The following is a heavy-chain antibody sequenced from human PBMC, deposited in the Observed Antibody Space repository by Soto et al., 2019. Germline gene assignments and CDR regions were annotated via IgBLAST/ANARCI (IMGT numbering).Heavy chain of an antibody. Sequence: PSETLSLTCAVYGGSFSGYYWSWIRQPPGKGLEWTGEINHSGSTNYNPSLKSRVTISVDTSKNQFSLKLSSVTAADTAVYYCARGRRVGEYGSGRYYYYYYGMDVWGQGTTVTVSS. CDR2: INHSGST. D-gene: IGHD3-10*01. J-gene: IGHJ6*02. V-gene: IGHV4-34*01. CDR3: ARGRRVGEYGSGRYYYYYYGMDV. CDR1: GGSFSGYY.